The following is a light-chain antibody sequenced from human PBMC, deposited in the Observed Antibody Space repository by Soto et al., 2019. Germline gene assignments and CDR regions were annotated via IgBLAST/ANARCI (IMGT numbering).Light chain of an antibody. CDR1: QSVSSN. CDR2: GAS. Sequence: EIVKTQPPATPSVSPGERATLSCRASQSVSSNLAWYQQKPGQAPRLLIYGASTRATGIPARFSGSGSGTEFTLTISSLQSEDFAVYYCQQYNNWPPWTFGQGTKVDIK. CDR3: QQYNNWPPWT. V-gene: IGKV3-15*01. J-gene: IGKJ1*01.